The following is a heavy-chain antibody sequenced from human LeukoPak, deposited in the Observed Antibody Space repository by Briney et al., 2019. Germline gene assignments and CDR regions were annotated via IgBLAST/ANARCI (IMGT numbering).Heavy chain of an antibody. CDR2: IYSGGST. J-gene: IGHJ4*02. CDR1: GFTVSSNY. CDR3: ARVDLGLFDY. D-gene: IGHD3-16*01. V-gene: IGHV3-66*02. Sequence: PGGSLRLSCAASGFTVSSNYMSWVRQAPGKGLEWVSVIYSGGSTYYADSVKGRFTISRGNSKNTLYLQMNSLRAEDTAVYYCARVDLGLFDYWGQGTLVTVSS.